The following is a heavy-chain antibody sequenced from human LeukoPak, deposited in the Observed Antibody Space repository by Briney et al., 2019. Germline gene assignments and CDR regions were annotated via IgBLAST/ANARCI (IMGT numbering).Heavy chain of an antibody. D-gene: IGHD7-27*01. Sequence: EASVKVSCKASGYSFTGYYIHWVRQAPGQGLEWMGWINFNNGGTNQVQKFQGRVTMTRDTSNITVYMEMSSLIFDDTAVYYCARYSNSGGDYWGQGTLVTVSS. J-gene: IGHJ4*02. CDR3: ARYSNSGGDY. CDR1: GYSFTGYY. CDR2: INFNNGGT. V-gene: IGHV1-2*02.